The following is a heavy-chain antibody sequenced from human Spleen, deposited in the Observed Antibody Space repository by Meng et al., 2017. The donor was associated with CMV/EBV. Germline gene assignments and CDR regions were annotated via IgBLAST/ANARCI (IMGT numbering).Heavy chain of an antibody. CDR1: GYTFTGYY. J-gene: IGHJ4*02. D-gene: IGHD2-2*01. V-gene: IGHV1-2*02. Sequence: ASVKVSCTASGYTFTGYYIHWVRQAPGQGLEWMGWIKPNSGGANYAPKFQGRVTMTRDTSISTAYMELNSLGSDDTAVYYCARVGNYCSTTSCYYEGGYWGQGTLVTVSS. CDR2: IKPNSGGA. CDR3: ARVGNYCSTTSCYYEGGY.